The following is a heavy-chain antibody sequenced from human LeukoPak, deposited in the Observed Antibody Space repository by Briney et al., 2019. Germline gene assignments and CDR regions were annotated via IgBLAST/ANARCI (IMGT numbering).Heavy chain of an antibody. D-gene: IGHD2-2*01. CDR3: AKDRSYCSSTSCLDWFDP. Sequence: GGSLRLSCAASGFTFSSYAMHWVRQAPGKGLEWVAVISYDGSNKYYADSVKGRFTISRDNSKNTLYLQMNSLRAEDTAVYYCAKDRSYCSSTSCLDWFDPWGQGTLVTVSS. J-gene: IGHJ5*02. CDR1: GFTFSSYA. CDR2: ISYDGSNK. V-gene: IGHV3-30-3*01.